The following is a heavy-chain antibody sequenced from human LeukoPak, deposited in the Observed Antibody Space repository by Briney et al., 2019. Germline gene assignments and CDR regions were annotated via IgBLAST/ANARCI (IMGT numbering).Heavy chain of an antibody. CDR2: ISGNGGST. CDR3: ARGYSYLDY. Sequence: GGSLRLSCAASGFTFSRYAMSWVRQAPGKGLEWVSSISGNGGSTYYAESVKGRFTISRDNSKNTLYLQMNSLRAEDTAVYYCARGYSYLDYWGQGTLVTVSS. CDR1: GFTFSRYA. D-gene: IGHD1-26*01. V-gene: IGHV3-23*01. J-gene: IGHJ4*02.